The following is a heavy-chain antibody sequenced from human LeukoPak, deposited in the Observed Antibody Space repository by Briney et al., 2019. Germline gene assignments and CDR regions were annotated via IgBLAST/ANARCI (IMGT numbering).Heavy chain of an antibody. D-gene: IGHD1/OR15-1a*01. V-gene: IGHV4-38-2*02. CDR3: ARDRNNFDY. CDR1: GYSISSGYY. CDR2: IYHSGST. Sequence: SETLSLTCAVSGYSISSGYYWGWIRQPPGKGLEWIGSIYHSGSTYYNPSLKSRVTISADTSKNQFSLKLSSVTAADTAVYYCARDRNNFDYWGQGTLVTVSS. J-gene: IGHJ4*02.